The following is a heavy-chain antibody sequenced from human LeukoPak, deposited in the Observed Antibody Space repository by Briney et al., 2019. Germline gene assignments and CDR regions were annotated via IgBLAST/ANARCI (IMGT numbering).Heavy chain of an antibody. CDR2: MNPNSGNT. Sequence: ASVKVSCKASGYTFTSYDINWVRQATGQGLEWMGWMNPNSGNTGYAQKFQGRVTMTRNTSISTAYMELSSLRSEDTAVYYCARVGSSGHGMDVWGQGTTVTVSS. CDR3: ARVGSSGHGMDV. CDR1: GYTFTSYD. V-gene: IGHV1-8*01. D-gene: IGHD2-15*01. J-gene: IGHJ6*02.